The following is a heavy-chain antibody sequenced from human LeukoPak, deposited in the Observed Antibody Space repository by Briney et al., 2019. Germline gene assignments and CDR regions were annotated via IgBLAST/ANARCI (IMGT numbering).Heavy chain of an antibody. Sequence: SVKVSCKASGGTFSSYAISWVRQAPGQGLEWMGGIIPIFGTANYAQKFQGRVTITADESTSTAYMELSSLRSEDTAVYYCGIAAQDYYYYMDVWGKGTTVTVSS. V-gene: IGHV1-69*01. J-gene: IGHJ6*03. CDR3: GIAAQDYYYYMDV. D-gene: IGHD6-6*01. CDR1: GGTFSSYA. CDR2: IIPIFGTA.